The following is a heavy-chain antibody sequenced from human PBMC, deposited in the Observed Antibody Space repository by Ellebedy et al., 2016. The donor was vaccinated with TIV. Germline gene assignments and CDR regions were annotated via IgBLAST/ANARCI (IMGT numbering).Heavy chain of an antibody. D-gene: IGHD1-14*01. CDR1: AYSFINYW. CDR2: IDLSDSDT. CDR3: AKLVHRATPDDS. Sequence: PGGSLRLSCQGSAYSFINYWIVWVRQMPGRGLEWMGIIDLSDSDTRYSPSFQGQVTISADRSVTTAYLHFNSLTPSDTAVYYCAKLVHRATPDDSWGQGTLVTVSS. J-gene: IGHJ4*02. V-gene: IGHV5-51*01.